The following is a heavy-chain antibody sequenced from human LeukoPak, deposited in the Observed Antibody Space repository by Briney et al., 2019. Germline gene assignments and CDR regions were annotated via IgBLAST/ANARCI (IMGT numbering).Heavy chain of an antibody. D-gene: IGHD3-10*01. CDR3: VRDGFGDYYFDC. J-gene: IGHJ4*02. CDR1: GYSISSATYS. CDR2: IYTSGST. V-gene: IGHV4-61*09. Sequence: SETLSLTCAVSGYSISSATYSWSWIRQPAGKGLEWIGHIYTSGSTNYNPSLKSRVTISADTSKNQFSLKLSSVTAADTALYYCVRDGFGDYYFDCWGQGTLVTVSS.